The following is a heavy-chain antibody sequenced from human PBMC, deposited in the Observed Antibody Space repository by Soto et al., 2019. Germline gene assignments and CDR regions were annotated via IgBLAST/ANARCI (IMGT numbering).Heavy chain of an antibody. Sequence: SETLPLTREVSVGNILRCVYSWSWIRQPPGKGLEWIGYIYHSGSTYYNPSLKSRVTISVDRSKNQFSLKLSSVTAADTAVYYCARVPDRWGQGTLVTVSS. D-gene: IGHD2-2*01. CDR2: IYHSGST. V-gene: IGHV4-30-2*01. CDR1: VGNILRCVYS. J-gene: IGHJ5*02. CDR3: ARVPDR.